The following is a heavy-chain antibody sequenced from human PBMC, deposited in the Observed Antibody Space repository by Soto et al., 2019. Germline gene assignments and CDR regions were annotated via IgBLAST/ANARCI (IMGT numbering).Heavy chain of an antibody. J-gene: IGHJ6*03. Sequence: GGTLSPSWASPGDNFSNYDTHIVSPAAWKWMEYVSGISNNGAHTDYAKSVKGRFTISRDNSENSLYLQMGSLRAEDMALYYCARRGYGSRWPNVYMDVWGKGTTVTVSS. D-gene: IGHD6-13*01. CDR2: ISNNGAHT. CDR1: GDNFSNYD. V-gene: IGHV3-64*01. CDR3: ARRGYGSRWPNVYMDV.